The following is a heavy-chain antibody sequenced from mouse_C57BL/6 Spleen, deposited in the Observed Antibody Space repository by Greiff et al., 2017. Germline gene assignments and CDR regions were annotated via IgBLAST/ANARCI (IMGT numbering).Heavy chain of an antibody. D-gene: IGHD1-1*01. CDR3: ARMGYYGSSSYYAMDY. CDR2: IYPGDGDT. Sequence: VQLQQSGAELVKPGASVKISCKASGYAFSSYWMNWVKQRPGKGLEWIGQIYPGDGDTNYNGKFKGKATLTADKSSSTAYMQLSSLTSEDSAVYFCARMGYYGSSSYYAMDYWGQGTSVTVSS. CDR1: GYAFSSYW. J-gene: IGHJ4*01. V-gene: IGHV1-80*01.